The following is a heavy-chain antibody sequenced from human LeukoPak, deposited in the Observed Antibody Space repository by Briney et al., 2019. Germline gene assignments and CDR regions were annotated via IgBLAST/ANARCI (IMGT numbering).Heavy chain of an antibody. CDR2: ISGSGGST. D-gene: IGHD6-13*01. Sequence: GGSLRLSCAASGFTFSSYSMNWVRQAPGKGLEWVSAISGSGGSTYYADSVKGRFTISRDNSKNTLYLQMNSLRAEDTAVYYCAKDKGSSSWRWGQGTLVTVSS. J-gene: IGHJ4*02. CDR1: GFTFSSYS. CDR3: AKDKGSSSWR. V-gene: IGHV3-23*01.